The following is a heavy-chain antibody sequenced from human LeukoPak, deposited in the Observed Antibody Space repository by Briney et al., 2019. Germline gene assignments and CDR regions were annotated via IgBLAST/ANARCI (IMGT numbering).Heavy chain of an antibody. CDR3: ATSGVYSSSWYSVY. D-gene: IGHD6-13*01. CDR2: ISAYNGNT. V-gene: IGHV1-18*01. J-gene: IGHJ4*02. Sequence: ASVKVSCKASGYTFTSYGISWVRQAPGQGLEWMGWISAYNGNTNYAQKLQDRVTMTTDTSTSTAYMELRSLRSDDTAVYYCATSGVYSSSWYSVYWGQGTLVTVSS. CDR1: GYTFTSYG.